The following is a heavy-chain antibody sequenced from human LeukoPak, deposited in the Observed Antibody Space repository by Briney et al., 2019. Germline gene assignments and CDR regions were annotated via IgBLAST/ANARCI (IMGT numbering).Heavy chain of an antibody. CDR3: ARDPRGSYSSSWYAAFDY. Sequence: GASVKVSCKASGYTFTSYGISWVRQAPGRGLEWMGWISAYNGNTNYAQKLQGRVTMTTDTSTSTAYMELRSLRSDDTAVYYCARDPRGSYSSSWYAAFDYWGQGTLVTVSS. J-gene: IGHJ4*02. CDR2: ISAYNGNT. V-gene: IGHV1-18*01. CDR1: GYTFTSYG. D-gene: IGHD6-13*01.